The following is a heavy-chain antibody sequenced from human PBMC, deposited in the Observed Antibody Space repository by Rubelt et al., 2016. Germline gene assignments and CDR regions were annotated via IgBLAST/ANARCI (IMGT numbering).Heavy chain of an antibody. CDR3: AKGYYVDY. Sequence: EVQLVESGGGLVQPGGSLRLSCAASGFTFSSYAMSWVRQAPGKGLEWVSSITSTGGTTNYAESVKGRFTISRDNSKNTLDLQMNSLSADDTAVYYCAKGYYVDYWGQGTLVTVSS. J-gene: IGHJ4*02. CDR1: GFTFSSYA. CDR2: ITSTGGTT. V-gene: IGHV3-23*04.